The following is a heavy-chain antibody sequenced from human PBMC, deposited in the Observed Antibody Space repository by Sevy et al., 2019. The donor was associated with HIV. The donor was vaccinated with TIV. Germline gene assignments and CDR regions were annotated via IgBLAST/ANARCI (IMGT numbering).Heavy chain of an antibody. CDR2: IIPIFGTA. CDR3: ARGAVGGATEGYPFDI. D-gene: IGHD1-26*01. Sequence: ASVKVSCKASGGTFSSYAISWVRQAPGQGLEWMGGIIPIFGTANYAQKFQGRVTITADESTSTAYMELSSLRSEDTAGYYWARGAVGGATEGYPFDIWGQGTMVTVSS. V-gene: IGHV1-69*13. J-gene: IGHJ3*02. CDR1: GGTFSSYA.